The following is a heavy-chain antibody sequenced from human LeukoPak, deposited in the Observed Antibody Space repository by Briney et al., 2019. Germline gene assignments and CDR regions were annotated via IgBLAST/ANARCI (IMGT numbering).Heavy chain of an antibody. Sequence: SETLSLTCAAYGGSFSSYYWSWIRQPPGKGLEWIGEINHSGSTNYNPSLKSRVTISVDTSKNQFSLKLSSVTAADTAVYYCARGPYCSGGSCYSILYYYYYMDVWGKGTTVTVSS. CDR2: INHSGST. V-gene: IGHV4-34*01. J-gene: IGHJ6*03. CDR3: ARGPYCSGGSCYSILYYYYYMDV. CDR1: GGSFSSYY. D-gene: IGHD2-15*01.